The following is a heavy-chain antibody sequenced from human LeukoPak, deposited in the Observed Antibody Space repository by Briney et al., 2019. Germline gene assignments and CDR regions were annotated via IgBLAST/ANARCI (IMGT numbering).Heavy chain of an antibody. V-gene: IGHV5-10-1*01. CDR2: VAPGDSYT. Sequence: GESLKISCQGLGYSFSNYWIVWVRQTPEKGLEWMGRVAPGDSYTNYNPSLQGHVTISAAKSINTAYLQWSTVKAPDSAIYYCARQPLDYYGLDVWGQGTTVIVSS. J-gene: IGHJ6*02. CDR3: ARQPLDYYGLDV. CDR1: GYSFSNYW.